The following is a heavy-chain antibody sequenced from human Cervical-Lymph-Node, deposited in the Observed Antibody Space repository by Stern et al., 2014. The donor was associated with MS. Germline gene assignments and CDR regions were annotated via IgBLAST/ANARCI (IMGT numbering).Heavy chain of an antibody. J-gene: IGHJ4*02. Sequence: QVQLVQSGAEVKKPGASVKVSCRASGYTFTVYYMHWVRQAPGQGLEWMGSINPNSGGTDYAQKFQGRVTMTRDTSISTAYMELTSLISDDTAVYYCARGVRHIVVVPATEYFDYWGQGTLVPVSS. CDR3: ARGVRHIVVVPATEYFDY. D-gene: IGHD2-21*02. CDR1: GYTFTVYY. V-gene: IGHV1-2*02. CDR2: INPNSGGT.